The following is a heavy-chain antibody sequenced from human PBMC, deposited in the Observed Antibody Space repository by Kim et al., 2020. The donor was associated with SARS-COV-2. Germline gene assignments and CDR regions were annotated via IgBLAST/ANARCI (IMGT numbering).Heavy chain of an antibody. J-gene: IGHJ4*02. CDR3: ARGQGDYVWGSYPR. D-gene: IGHD3-16*02. CDR2: ISSSSSYI. V-gene: IGHV3-21*01. CDR1: GFTFSSYS. Sequence: GGSLRLSCAASGFTFSSYSMNWVRQAPGKGLEWVSSISSSSSYIYYADSVKGRFTISRDNAKNSLYLQMNSLRAEDTAVYYCARGQGDYVWGSYPRWGQGTLVTVSS.